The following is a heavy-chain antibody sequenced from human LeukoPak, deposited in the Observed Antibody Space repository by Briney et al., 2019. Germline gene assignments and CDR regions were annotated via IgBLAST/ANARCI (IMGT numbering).Heavy chain of an antibody. CDR2: IRSTANGYAT. V-gene: IGHV3-73*01. Sequence: GGSLRLSCVASGFTFSGSALHWVRQASGKGLEWVGRIRSTANGYATAYAASVKGRFTISRDDSKNTAYLQMDSLKTEDTAVYYCARVPTYYYGSGSYYFDAFDIWGQGTMVTVSS. CDR1: GFTFSGSA. CDR3: ARVPTYYYGSGSYYFDAFDI. D-gene: IGHD3-10*01. J-gene: IGHJ3*02.